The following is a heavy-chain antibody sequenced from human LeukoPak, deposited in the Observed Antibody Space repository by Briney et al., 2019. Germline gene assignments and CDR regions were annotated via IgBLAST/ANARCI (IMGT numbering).Heavy chain of an antibody. J-gene: IGHJ4*02. D-gene: IGHD2-2*02. CDR3: ARLATPHCSSTSCYIFDY. V-gene: IGHV4-59*08. Sequence: SETLSLTCTVSGDSINSDCWSWIRQPPGKGLEWIGYIFYTGSTNYNPSLRTRVTISIDTSKNQFSLKLSSVTAADTAVYYCARLATPHCSSTSCYIFDYWGQGTLVTVSS. CDR2: IFYTGST. CDR1: GDSINSDC.